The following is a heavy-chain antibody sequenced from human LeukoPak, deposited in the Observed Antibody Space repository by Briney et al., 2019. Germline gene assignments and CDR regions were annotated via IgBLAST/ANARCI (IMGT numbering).Heavy chain of an antibody. CDR1: GFTFSSYG. Sequence: PGRSLRLSCAASGFTFSSYGMHWVRQAPGKGLEWVAVISYDGSNKYYADSVKGRFTISRDNSKNTLYLQMNSLRAEDTAVYYCAKVPTLLGGGLDYWGQGTLVTVSS. D-gene: IGHD1-26*01. CDR3: AKVPTLLGGGLDY. CDR2: ISYDGSNK. V-gene: IGHV3-30*18. J-gene: IGHJ4*02.